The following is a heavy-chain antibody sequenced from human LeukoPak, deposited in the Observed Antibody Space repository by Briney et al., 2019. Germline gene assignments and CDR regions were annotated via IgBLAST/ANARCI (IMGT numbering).Heavy chain of an antibody. D-gene: IGHD5-12*01. CDR2: IYTGGST. CDR3: AREVAAGDGGY. V-gene: IGHV4-61*02. CDR1: GGSISSGSYY. J-gene: IGHJ4*02. Sequence: PSETLSLTCTVSGGSISSGSYYWSWIRQPAGKGLEWIGRIYTGGSTNYNPALKSRVTISLDTSKNQFSLKLSSVTAADTAVYYCAREVAAGDGGYWGQGTLVTVSS.